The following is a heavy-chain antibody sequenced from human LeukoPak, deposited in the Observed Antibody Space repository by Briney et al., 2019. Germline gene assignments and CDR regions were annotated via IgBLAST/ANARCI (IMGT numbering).Heavy chain of an antibody. CDR3: AGYSGSYSLDY. Sequence: GGSLRLSCAASGFTFSSYAMGWVRQAPGKGLEWVSDITFKGDIQNYADSVKGRFTISRDNSKDTLYLQMDSLRAGDTAVYYCAGYSGSYSLDYWGQGTLVTVSS. J-gene: IGHJ4*02. CDR1: GFTFSSYA. V-gene: IGHV3-23*01. D-gene: IGHD1-26*01. CDR2: ITFKGDIQ.